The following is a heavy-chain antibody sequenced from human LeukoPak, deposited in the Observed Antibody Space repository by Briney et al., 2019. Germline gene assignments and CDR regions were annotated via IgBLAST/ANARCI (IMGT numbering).Heavy chain of an antibody. CDR3: ARGFYYFDY. CDR2: INHSGST. V-gene: IGHV4-34*01. J-gene: IGHJ4*02. Sequence: ETLSLTCAVCGGSFSGYYWSWIRQPPGKGLEWIGEINHSGSTNYNPSLKSRVTISVDTSKNQFSLKLSSVTAADTAVYYCARGFYYFDYWGQGTLVTVSS. CDR1: GGSFSGYY.